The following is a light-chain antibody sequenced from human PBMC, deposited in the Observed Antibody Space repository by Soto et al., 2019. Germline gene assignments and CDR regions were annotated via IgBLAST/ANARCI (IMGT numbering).Light chain of an antibody. CDR1: QDIGYW. Sequence: DIQMTQSPLSVSAFVGHTLIITCRESQDIGYWLAWYQQIXGKAPKILIYAALSLQSGVSSRFSGSGSGTNFTLTINSLQPEDVAFYYCQQANSFPLSFGQGTRLEIK. J-gene: IGKJ5*01. CDR2: AAL. V-gene: IGKV1-12*01. CDR3: QQANSFPLS.